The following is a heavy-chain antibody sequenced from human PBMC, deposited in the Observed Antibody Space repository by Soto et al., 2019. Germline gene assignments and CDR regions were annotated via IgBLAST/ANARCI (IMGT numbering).Heavy chain of an antibody. CDR1: GVTLISGA. CDR2: ISYDGSNK. J-gene: IGHJ3*02. Sequence: RRLCYTAPGVTLISGARPWVRQAPGKGLEWVAVISYDGSNKYYADSVKGRFTFSRDNSKNTLYLQMNSLRAEDTAAYYCARYIVVVSATYAFDIWGQGT. D-gene: IGHD2-21*02. CDR3: ARYIVVVSATYAFDI. V-gene: IGHV3-30-3*01.